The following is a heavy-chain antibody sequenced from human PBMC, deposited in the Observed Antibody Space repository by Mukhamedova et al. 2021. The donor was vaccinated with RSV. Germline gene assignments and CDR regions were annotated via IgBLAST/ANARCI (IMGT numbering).Heavy chain of an antibody. D-gene: IGHD6-19*01. V-gene: IGHV3-30*01. J-gene: IGHJ6*02. CDR3: ARALGIAVHYYYYGMDV. Sequence: DSVKGRFTISRDNSKNTLYLQMNSLRAEDTAVYYCARALGIAVHYYYYGMDVWGQGTTVTVSS.